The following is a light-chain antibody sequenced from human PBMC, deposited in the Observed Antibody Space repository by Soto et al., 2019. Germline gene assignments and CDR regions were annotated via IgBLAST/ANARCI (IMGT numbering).Light chain of an antibody. J-gene: IGLJ3*02. V-gene: IGLV3-9*01. CDR2: RAV. CDR3: QVWDSSTAAWV. Sequence: SYELTQPLSVSVALGQTASITCGGNNIGSKNVHWYQHKPGQAPVLVIYRAVNRPSGIPERFSGSNSGNTATLTISRAQAGDEADYYCQVWDSSTAAWVFGGGTKLTVL. CDR1: NIGSKN.